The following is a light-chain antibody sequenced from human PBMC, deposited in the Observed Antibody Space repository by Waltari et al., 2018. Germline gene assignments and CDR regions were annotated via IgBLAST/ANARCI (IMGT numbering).Light chain of an antibody. CDR3: QHYNSFPLA. V-gene: IGKV1-13*02. Sequence: IQLTQSPSSLSASVGDRVAITCRASQDIRSALAWYQQKAGKVPKLLIYDASNLESGVPLRFSASGSGTHFTLTIGSLQTEDFATYYCQHYNSFPLAFGGGTKVDI. CDR1: QDIRSA. CDR2: DAS. J-gene: IGKJ4*01.